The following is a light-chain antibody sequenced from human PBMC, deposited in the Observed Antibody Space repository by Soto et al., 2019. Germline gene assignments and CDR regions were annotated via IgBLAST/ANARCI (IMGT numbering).Light chain of an antibody. Sequence: EIVMTQSPATLSVSPGERATLSCTASQSVGRNLAWYQQKPGQAPRLLIYGASTRATGIPARFSGSGSGTEFTLTISSLQSEDFAIYSCQQYNHWPPLTCGGGTKVEIK. J-gene: IGKJ4*01. CDR1: QSVGRN. V-gene: IGKV3-15*01. CDR2: GAS. CDR3: QQYNHWPPLT.